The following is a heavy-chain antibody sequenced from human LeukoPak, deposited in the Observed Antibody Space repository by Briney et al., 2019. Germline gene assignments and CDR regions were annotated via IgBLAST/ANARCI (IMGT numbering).Heavy chain of an antibody. CDR1: GFTFSSYG. CDR3: AKAWGSGYYSAHLDY. V-gene: IGHV3-23*01. Sequence: GGSLRLSCAASGFTFSSYGMSWVRQAPGKGLEWVSAISGSGGSTYYADSVKGRFTISRDNSKNTLYLQMNSLRAEDTAVYYCAKAWGSGYYSAHLDYWGQGTLVTVSS. CDR2: ISGSGGST. J-gene: IGHJ4*02. D-gene: IGHD3-22*01.